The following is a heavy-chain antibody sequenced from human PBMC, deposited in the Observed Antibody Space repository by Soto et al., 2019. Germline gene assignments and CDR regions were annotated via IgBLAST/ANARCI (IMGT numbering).Heavy chain of an antibody. D-gene: IGHD2-15*01. Sequence: SVKVSCKASGGTFSSYAISWVRQAPGQGLEWMGGIIPIFGTANYAQKFQGRVTITADESTSTAYMELSSLRSEDTAVYYCARDVQPPNLGYCSGGSCYNWFDPWGQGTLVTVSS. CDR2: IIPIFGTA. CDR3: ARDVQPPNLGYCSGGSCYNWFDP. J-gene: IGHJ5*02. CDR1: GGTFSSYA. V-gene: IGHV1-69*13.